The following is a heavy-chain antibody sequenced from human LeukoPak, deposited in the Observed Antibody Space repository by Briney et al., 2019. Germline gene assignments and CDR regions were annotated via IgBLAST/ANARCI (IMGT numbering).Heavy chain of an antibody. Sequence: SETLSLTCAVYGGSFSGYYWSWVRHPPEKGLEWIGEINQSGSTNYNPSLKSRVTISVDTSKNQFSLRLSSVTAADTAVYYCARATGGRYYYGSGSYYNENWFDPWGQGTLVTVSS. CDR1: GGSFSGYY. V-gene: IGHV4-34*01. CDR2: INQSGST. CDR3: ARATGGRYYYGSGSYYNENWFDP. J-gene: IGHJ5*02. D-gene: IGHD3-10*01.